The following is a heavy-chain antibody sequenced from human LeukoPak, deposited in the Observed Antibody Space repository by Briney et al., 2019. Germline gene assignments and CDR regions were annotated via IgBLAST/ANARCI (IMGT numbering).Heavy chain of an antibody. V-gene: IGHV4-59*01. D-gene: IGHD4-17*01. CDR2: IYYSGST. J-gene: IGHJ4*02. CDR3: ARGRPPHDYGTLFDY. Sequence: PSETLSLTCTVSGDAITGYYWSWIRQPPGKGLEWIGYIYYSGSTNYNPSLKSRVTMSVDTSKKQFSLKLSSVTAADTAVYYCARGRPPHDYGTLFDYWGQGTLVTVSS. CDR1: GDAITGYY.